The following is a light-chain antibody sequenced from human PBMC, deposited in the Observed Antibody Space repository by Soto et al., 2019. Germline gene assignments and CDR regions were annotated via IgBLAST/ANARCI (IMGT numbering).Light chain of an antibody. J-gene: IGKJ1*01. CDR1: QSISSW. V-gene: IGKV1-5*03. CDR2: KAS. Sequence: DIQITESPPTLSACVGDRVTITGRSSQSISSWLAWYQQKPGKAPKLLIYKASSLESGVPSRFSGSGSGTEFTLTISSLQPDDFATYYCQQYNAYSQATFGQGTKVDIK. CDR3: QQYNAYSQAT.